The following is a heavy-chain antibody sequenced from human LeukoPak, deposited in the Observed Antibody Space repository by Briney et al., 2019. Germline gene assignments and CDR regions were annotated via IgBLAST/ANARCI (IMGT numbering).Heavy chain of an antibody. D-gene: IGHD6-19*01. J-gene: IGHJ4*02. CDR1: VFTFSSYA. V-gene: IGHV3-23*01. Sequence: GGSLRLSCASSVFTFSSYAMSWVRQPRGKGLDWVAAISGSGGSTYYANSVKSRFTITRDNSKNTLYLQMNSLRAEDTAVYYCATRAAVADFFDYWGQGTLVTVSS. CDR2: ISGSGGST. CDR3: ATRAAVADFFDY.